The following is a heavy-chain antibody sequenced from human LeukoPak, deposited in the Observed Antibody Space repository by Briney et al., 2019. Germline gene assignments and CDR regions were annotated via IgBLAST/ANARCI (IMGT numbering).Heavy chain of an antibody. D-gene: IGHD4-17*01. V-gene: IGHV1-69*04. CDR1: GGTFSSYA. CDR3: AKHDYALEGYAFDI. Sequence: GASVKVSCKASGGTFSSYAISWVRQAPGQGLEWMGRIIPILGIANYAQKFQGRVTITADESTSTAYMELSSLRSEDTAVYYCAKHDYALEGYAFDIWGQGTMVTVSS. J-gene: IGHJ3*02. CDR2: IIPILGIA.